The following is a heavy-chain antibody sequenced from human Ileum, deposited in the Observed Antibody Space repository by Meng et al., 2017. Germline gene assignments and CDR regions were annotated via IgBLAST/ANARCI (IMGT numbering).Heavy chain of an antibody. J-gene: IGHJ4*02. CDR1: GFTFGSYW. V-gene: IGHV3-74*01. D-gene: IGHD2-21*02. CDR3: ARGAVTGQRSDF. Sequence: EVELVESGGGLVQPGGSLRLSCAASGFTFGSYWMHWVRQVPGKGLVWVSRINSDGSSTSYADSVKGRFSISRDNAKNTLSLQMNSLRAEDTAVYYCARGAVTGQRSDFWGQGTLVTVPS. CDR2: INSDGSST.